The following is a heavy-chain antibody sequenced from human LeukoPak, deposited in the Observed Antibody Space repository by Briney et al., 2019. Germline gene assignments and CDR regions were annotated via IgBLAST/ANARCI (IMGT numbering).Heavy chain of an antibody. D-gene: IGHD2-15*01. CDR2: IYSGGST. J-gene: IGHJ6*02. CDR3: ASRYCSGGSCYLDYYGMDV. Sequence: GGPLRLSCAASGFTVSSNYMSWVRQAPGKGLEWVSVIYSGGSTYYADSVKGRFTISRDNSKNTLYLQMNSLRAEDTAVYYCASRYCSGGSCYLDYYGMDVWGQGTTVTVSS. CDR1: GFTVSSNY. V-gene: IGHV3-53*01.